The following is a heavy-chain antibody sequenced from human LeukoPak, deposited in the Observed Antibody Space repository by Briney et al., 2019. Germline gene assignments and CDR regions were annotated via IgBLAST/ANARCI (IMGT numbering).Heavy chain of an antibody. CDR2: IGLSGSPL. V-gene: IGHV3-11*04. Sequence: GGSLRLSCTVSGFPFSRFYMSWLRQAPGKGLEWISYIGLSGSPLDYADSAKGLFTISRDNAKNSLYLDMNILRAEHKAVYYCVRKDFSSGSFSYWGQGTLVTVSS. CDR1: GFPFSRFY. J-gene: IGHJ4*02. D-gene: IGHD3-22*01. CDR3: VRKDFSSGSFSY.